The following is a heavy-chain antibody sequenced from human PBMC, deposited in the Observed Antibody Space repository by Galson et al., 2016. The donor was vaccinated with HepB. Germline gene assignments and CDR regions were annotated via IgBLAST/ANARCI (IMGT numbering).Heavy chain of an antibody. CDR3: AREGSRDWYGKLDY. Sequence: SVKVSCKASAYTFTSYYMHWVRQAPGQGLEWLGIINPSVGSTTYAQKLQGRVTMTRDTYTRTFYMELSSLRSEDTAVYYCAREGSRDWYGKLDYWGQGTLVTVSS. CDR2: INPSVGST. D-gene: IGHD3/OR15-3a*01. V-gene: IGHV1-46*01. CDR1: AYTFTSYY. J-gene: IGHJ4*02.